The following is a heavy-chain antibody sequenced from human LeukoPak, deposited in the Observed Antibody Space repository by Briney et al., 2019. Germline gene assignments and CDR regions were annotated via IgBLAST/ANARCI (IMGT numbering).Heavy chain of an antibody. CDR3: ASLVGSSSELLDY. V-gene: IGHV1-8*01. Sequence: GASVKVSCKASGYTFTSYDINWVRQATGQGLEWMGWMNPNSGNTGYAQKFQGRVTMARNTSISTAYMELSSLRSEDTAVYYCASLVGSSSELLDYWGQGTLVTVSS. CDR1: GYTFTSYD. D-gene: IGHD6-6*01. J-gene: IGHJ4*02. CDR2: MNPNSGNT.